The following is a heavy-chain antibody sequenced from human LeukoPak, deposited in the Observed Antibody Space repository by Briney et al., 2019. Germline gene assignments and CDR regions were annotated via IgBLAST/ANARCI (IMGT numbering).Heavy chain of an antibody. CDR3: AKDNYDSSGNFDY. CDR1: GFTFSDYY. V-gene: IGHV3-11*01. D-gene: IGHD3-22*01. J-gene: IGHJ4*02. CDR2: ISSSGSTI. Sequence: GGSLRLSCAASGFTFSDYYMSWIRQAPGKGREGVSYISSSGSTIYYADSVKGRFTISRDNSKNTLYLQMNSLRAEDTAVYYCAKDNYDSSGNFDYWGQGTLVTVSS.